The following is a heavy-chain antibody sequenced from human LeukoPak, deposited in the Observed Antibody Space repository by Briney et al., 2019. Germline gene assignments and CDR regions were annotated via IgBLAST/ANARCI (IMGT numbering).Heavy chain of an antibody. J-gene: IGHJ4*02. Sequence: GGSLRLSCAASGFSFSAYAMHWVRQAPGRGLEWVTLISYDATRKSYGDSVQGRFTISRDNAKNTVYLQMNSLRSEDTAVYYCARAGDVIVEEYSDFWGQGTLVTVSS. V-gene: IGHV3-30-3*01. CDR2: ISYDATRK. CDR1: GFSFSAYA. D-gene: IGHD2-15*01. CDR3: ARAGDVIVEEYSDF.